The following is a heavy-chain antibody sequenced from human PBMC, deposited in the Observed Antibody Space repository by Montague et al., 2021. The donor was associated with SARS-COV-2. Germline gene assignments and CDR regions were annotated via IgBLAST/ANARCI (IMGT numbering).Heavy chain of an antibody. V-gene: IGHV4-31*03. CDR1: GGSISGDNYY. CDR2: IYYTGST. CDR3: ARNRGWGSRGAGYIDL. J-gene: IGHJ2*01. D-gene: IGHD7-27*01. Sequence: TLSLTCTVSGGSISGDNYYWTWIRQHPGKGLELIAYIYYTGSTYYNPSLQSRLRTSLDTSKNQFSLTLTSVTAADTAIYYCARNRGWGSRGAGYIDLWGRGTLVTVSS.